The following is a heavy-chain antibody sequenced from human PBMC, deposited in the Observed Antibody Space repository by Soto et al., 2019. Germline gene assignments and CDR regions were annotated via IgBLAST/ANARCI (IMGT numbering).Heavy chain of an antibody. CDR3: ARGGVDFWSGYHNSYGMDA. D-gene: IGHD3-3*01. V-gene: IGHV1-3*01. J-gene: IGHJ6*02. CDR1: GYTFTSYA. CDR2: INAGNGNT. Sequence: ASVKVSCKASGYTFTSYAMHWVRQAPGQRLEWMGWINAGNGNTKYSQKFQGRVTITRDTSASTAYMELSSLRSEDTAVYYCARGGVDFWSGYHNSYGMDAWGQGTTVTVSS.